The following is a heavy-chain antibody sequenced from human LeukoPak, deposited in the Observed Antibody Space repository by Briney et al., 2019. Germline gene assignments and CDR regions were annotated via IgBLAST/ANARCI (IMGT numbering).Heavy chain of an antibody. CDR2: INPSGGST. D-gene: IGHD2-2*01. V-gene: IGHV1-46*01. J-gene: IGHJ4*02. CDR1: GYTFTSYY. Sequence: ASVKVSCKASGYTFTSYYMHWVRQAPGQGLEWMGIINPSGGSTSYAQKFQGRVTMTRDTSTSTVYMKLSSLRSEDTAVYYCAVVVSDYYFDYWGQGTLVTVSS. CDR3: AVVVSDYYFDY.